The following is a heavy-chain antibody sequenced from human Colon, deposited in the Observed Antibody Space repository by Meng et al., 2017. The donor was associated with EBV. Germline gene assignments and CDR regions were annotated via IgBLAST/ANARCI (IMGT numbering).Heavy chain of an antibody. J-gene: IGHJ5*02. CDR1: GTSISTSNW. CDR3: ARDGGVTHIP. D-gene: IGHD2-8*02. V-gene: IGHV4-4*02. CDR2: IYHNGQT. Sequence: LLEESGAGLVKPSGTLSLTCAVSGTSISTSNWWSWFRQSPGEGLEWIGAIYHNGQTNYNPSLKSRVSMSVDESKNEFSLNLKSVTAADTAVYYCARDGGVTHIPWGQGVLVTVSS.